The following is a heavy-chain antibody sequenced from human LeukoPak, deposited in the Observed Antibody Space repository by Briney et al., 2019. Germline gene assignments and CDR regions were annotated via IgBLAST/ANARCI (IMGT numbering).Heavy chain of an antibody. CDR1: GFTFSSYA. J-gene: IGHJ5*02. V-gene: IGHV3-23*01. CDR2: ISGSGGST. CDR3: ARVAKQWLVDNWFDP. Sequence: GGSLRLSCAAAGFTFSSYAMSWVRQAPGKGLEWVSAISGSGGSTYYADSVKGRFTISRDNAKNSLYLQMNGLRAEDTAVYYCARVAKQWLVDNWFDPWGQGTLVTVSS. D-gene: IGHD6-19*01.